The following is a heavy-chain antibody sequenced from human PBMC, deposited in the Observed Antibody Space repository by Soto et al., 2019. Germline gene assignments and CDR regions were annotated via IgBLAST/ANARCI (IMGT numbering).Heavy chain of an antibody. CDR1: GFSFSSYD. J-gene: IGHJ3*02. V-gene: IGHV3-30*18. CDR3: AKGVPSPTQHAFDI. CDR2: ISYDGSDK. Sequence: QVHLVESGGGVVQPGRSLRLSCAASGFSFSSYDMHWVRQAPGKWLEWVAMISYDGSDKYFSDSVKGRLTISRDNSKNTVSLEMNSLRTKDTAAYYCAKGVPSPTQHAFDIWGQGTMVTVS.